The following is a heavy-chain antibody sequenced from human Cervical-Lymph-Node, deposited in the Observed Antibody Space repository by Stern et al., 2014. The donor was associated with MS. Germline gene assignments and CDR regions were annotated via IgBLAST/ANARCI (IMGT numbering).Heavy chain of an antibody. D-gene: IGHD6-13*01. Sequence: QVQLQQWGAGLLKPSETLSLTCAVYGGSFSGYYWSWIRQPPGKGLEWIGEINHSGSTNYNPSLKSRVPISVDTSKTQFSLKLSSVTAADTAVYYCARGRSIAAAGTSYYYYGMDVWGQGTTVTVSS. V-gene: IGHV4-34*01. CDR2: INHSGST. J-gene: IGHJ6*02. CDR1: GGSFSGYY. CDR3: ARGRSIAAAGTSYYYYGMDV.